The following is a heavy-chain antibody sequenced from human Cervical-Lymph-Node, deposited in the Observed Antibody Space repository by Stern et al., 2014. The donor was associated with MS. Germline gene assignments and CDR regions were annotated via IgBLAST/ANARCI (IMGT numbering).Heavy chain of an antibody. J-gene: IGHJ6*02. V-gene: IGHV1-8*01. D-gene: IGHD5-18*01. CDR3: VRGGFSYGYGLDA. CDR1: GYTFINYD. CDR2: MNPNNANT. Sequence: QVQLVESGSQVRKPGASVKVSCQASGYTFINYDIFWVRQATGHGLAWMGWMNPNNANTGHAQKFQGRVTMTRNTSISTAYMELSGLRSDDTAVYYCVRGGFSYGYGLDAWGQGTAVIVSS.